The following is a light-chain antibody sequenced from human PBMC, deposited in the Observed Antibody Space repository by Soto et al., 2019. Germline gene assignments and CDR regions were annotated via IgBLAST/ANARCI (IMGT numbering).Light chain of an antibody. CDR1: SSDVGDYNY. CDR2: EVS. Sequence: QSALTQPPSASGSPGQSVTLSCTGTSSDVGDYNYVSWYQHHPGKAPKLMIYEVSKRPSGVPDRFSGSKSGNTASLTVSGLQADDEADYYCSSYAGSNNFVVFGGGTKLTVL. J-gene: IGLJ2*01. V-gene: IGLV2-8*01. CDR3: SSYAGSNNFVV.